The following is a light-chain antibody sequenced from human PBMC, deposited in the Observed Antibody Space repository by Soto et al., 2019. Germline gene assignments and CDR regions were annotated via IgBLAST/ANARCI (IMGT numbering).Light chain of an antibody. J-gene: IGKJ4*01. CDR2: DAT. CDR1: QSVSSY. CDR3: QQRSNWPPVQLT. Sequence: EIVLTQSPATLSLSPGERATLSCRASQSVSSYLAWYQQKPGQAPRLLIYDATNRATGIPARFSGSGSGTDFTLTISSLEPEDFAVYYCQQRSNWPPVQLTFGRGTKVDIK. V-gene: IGKV3-11*01.